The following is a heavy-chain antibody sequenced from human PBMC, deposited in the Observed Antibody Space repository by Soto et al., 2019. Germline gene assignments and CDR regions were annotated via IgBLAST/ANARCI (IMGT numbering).Heavy chain of an antibody. CDR1: GYTFTSYC. CDR3: ARVFWFGELSGPQGPKGLDP. V-gene: IGHV1-18*01. CDR2: ISAYNGNT. D-gene: IGHD3-10*01. J-gene: IGHJ5*02. Sequence: ASVNVSCKASGYTFTSYCISWLRQAPGQGLEWMGWISAYNGNTNYAQKLQGRVTITTDTSTSTAYMELSSLRSDDTAVYCCARVFWFGELSGPQGPKGLDPWGKGTLVTVSS.